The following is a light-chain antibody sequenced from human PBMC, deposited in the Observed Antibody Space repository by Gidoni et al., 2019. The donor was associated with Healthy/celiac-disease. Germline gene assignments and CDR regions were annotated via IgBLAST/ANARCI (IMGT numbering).Light chain of an antibody. Sequence: DIKMTQSPSSLSASVGDRATITCRASQSISSYLNWYQQKPGKAPKLLIYAASSLQSGVPSRFSGSGSGTDFTLTISSLQPEDFATYYCQQSYSTPGTFXGXTKVEIK. CDR3: QQSYSTPGT. CDR1: QSISSY. V-gene: IGKV1-39*01. CDR2: AAS. J-gene: IGKJ4*01.